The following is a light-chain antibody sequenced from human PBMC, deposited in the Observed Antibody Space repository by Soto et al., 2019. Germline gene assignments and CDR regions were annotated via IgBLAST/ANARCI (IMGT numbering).Light chain of an antibody. CDR2: DNN. V-gene: IGLV1-51*01. CDR1: SSNIGNNY. J-gene: IGLJ2*01. CDR3: GAWDGSLGAVV. Sequence: QSVLTQPPSVSAAPGQKVTISCSGSSSNIGNNYVFWYQQLPGTAPKLLIYDNNKRPSGIPDRFSDSKSGTSATLGITGLQTGDEADYYCGAWDGSLGAVVFGGGTKLTVL.